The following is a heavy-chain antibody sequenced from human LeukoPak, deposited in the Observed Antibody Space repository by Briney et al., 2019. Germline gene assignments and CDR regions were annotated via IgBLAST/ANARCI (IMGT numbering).Heavy chain of an antibody. CDR2: LRGNGDT. CDR1: GFIFSSYA. CDR3: AKASWVSSADAVL. Sequence: GGSLTLSCAASGFIFSSYAMSWVREAPARGLEWVSSLRGNGDTFNADSVKGRFTLSRDEYRNTVYLQLSNLRVEDTAVYYCAKASWVSSADAVLWGQGTVVTVSS. D-gene: IGHD3-16*01. J-gene: IGHJ4*02. V-gene: IGHV3-23*01.